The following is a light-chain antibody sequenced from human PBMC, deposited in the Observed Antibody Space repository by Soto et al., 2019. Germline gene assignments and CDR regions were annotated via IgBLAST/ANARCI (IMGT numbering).Light chain of an antibody. CDR3: QQYGSSLWT. V-gene: IGKV3-20*01. CDR2: GAS. J-gene: IGKJ1*01. Sequence: EIVLTQSPGPLSLSPGERATFSCRARQSVSSSYFAWYQQKPGQAPRLLIYGASSRATGVPARFSGSGSGTDFTLTISRLEPEDFAGYYCQQYGSSLWTFGQGTQGEIK. CDR1: QSVSSSY.